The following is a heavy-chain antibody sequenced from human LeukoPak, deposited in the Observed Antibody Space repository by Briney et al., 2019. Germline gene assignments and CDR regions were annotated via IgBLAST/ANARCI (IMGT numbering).Heavy chain of an antibody. V-gene: IGHV4-61*02. D-gene: IGHD4-11*01. CDR3: ARGLLGNYGNFYYYMDV. Sequence: SETLSLTCTVSGGSISSGSYYWSWIRQPAGKGLEWIGRIYTSGSTSYNPSLKSRVTMSVDTSKNQFSLKLTSVTAADTAVYYCARGLLGNYGNFYYYMDVWGKGTTVTVSS. CDR1: GGSISSGSYY. CDR2: IYTSGST. J-gene: IGHJ6*03.